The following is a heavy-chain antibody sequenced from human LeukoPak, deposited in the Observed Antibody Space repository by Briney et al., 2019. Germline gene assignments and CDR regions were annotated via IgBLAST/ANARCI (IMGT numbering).Heavy chain of an antibody. J-gene: IGHJ3*02. V-gene: IGHV3-7*03. Sequence: PGGSLRLSCAASGFTFSSYWMSWVRQAPGKGLEWVANIKQDGSEKYYVDSVKGRFTISRDNAKNSLYLQMNSLRAEDTAVYYCAKFRAPYLLDAFDIWGQGTMVTVSS. CDR2: IKQDGSEK. CDR1: GFTFSSYW. D-gene: IGHD2-21*01. CDR3: AKFRAPYLLDAFDI.